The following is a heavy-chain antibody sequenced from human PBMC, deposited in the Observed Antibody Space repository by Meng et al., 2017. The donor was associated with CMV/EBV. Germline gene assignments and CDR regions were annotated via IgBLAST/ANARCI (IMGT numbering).Heavy chain of an antibody. J-gene: IGHJ6*02. V-gene: IGHV3-21*01. CDR3: ARDGKKTLGLYMVRGVIGYYGMDV. CDR1: GFTFSNYN. Sequence: GESLKISCAASGFTFSNYNINWVRQAPGKGPEWVSSISSSSSYIYYADSVQGRFTISRDNAKNSLYLQMDSLRVEDTAVYYCARDGKKTLGLYMVRGVIGYYGMDVWGQGTTVTVSS. CDR2: ISSSSSYI. D-gene: IGHD3-10*01.